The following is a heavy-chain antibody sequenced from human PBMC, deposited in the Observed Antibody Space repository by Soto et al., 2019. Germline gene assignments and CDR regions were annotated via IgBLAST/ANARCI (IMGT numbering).Heavy chain of an antibody. D-gene: IGHD3-22*01. V-gene: IGHV2-5*02. CDR1: GFSLSTSGVG. CDR3: AHSLIGYYYDSSGSNWFDP. Sequence: SGPTLVNPTQTLALTCTFSGFSLSTSGVGVGWIRQPPGKALEWLALIYWDDDKRYSPSLKSRLTITKDTSKNQVVLTMTNMDPVDTATYYCAHSLIGYYYDSSGSNWFDPWGQGTLVTVSS. J-gene: IGHJ5*02. CDR2: IYWDDDK.